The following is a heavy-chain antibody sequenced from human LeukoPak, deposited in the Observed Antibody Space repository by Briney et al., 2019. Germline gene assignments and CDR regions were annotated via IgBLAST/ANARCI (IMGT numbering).Heavy chain of an antibody. D-gene: IGHD2-2*01. Sequence: GGSLRHSCAVSGFTFSNYWMTWVRQAPGKGLEWVANIKHDGSEKYYVDSVKVRFTISRDNAKNSLYLQMNSLRAEDTAVYYCARYAGANAFDIWGQGTMVTVSS. CDR1: GFTFSNYW. CDR3: ARYAGANAFDI. J-gene: IGHJ3*02. CDR2: IKHDGSEK. V-gene: IGHV3-7*04.